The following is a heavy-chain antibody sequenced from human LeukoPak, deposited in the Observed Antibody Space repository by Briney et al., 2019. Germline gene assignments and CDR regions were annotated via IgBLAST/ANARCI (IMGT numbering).Heavy chain of an antibody. CDR3: ARGTGIAVAGTYFDY. V-gene: IGHV3-33*01. CDR1: GFTFTSYG. D-gene: IGHD6-19*01. Sequence: GTSLRLSCAASGFTFTSYGMHWVRQAPGKGLEWVAVIWYDGINKYYADSVKGRFTISRDNSKNTLYLQMNSLRAEDTAVYYCARGTGIAVAGTYFDYWGQGTLVTVSS. J-gene: IGHJ4*02. CDR2: IWYDGINK.